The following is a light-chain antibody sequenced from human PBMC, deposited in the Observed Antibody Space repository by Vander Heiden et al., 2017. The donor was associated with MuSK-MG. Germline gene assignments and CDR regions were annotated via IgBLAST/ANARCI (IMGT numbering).Light chain of an antibody. Sequence: DIQMTQSPSSLSASVGDRVTITCRASQGISNYLAWYQQKPGKGPKLLIYGAFTLQSGVPSRFSGSGYGTEFTLTISSRQPEDVAAYYCQNYNSALLVTFGHGTEVDIK. V-gene: IGKV1-27*01. CDR1: QGISNY. J-gene: IGKJ3*01. CDR2: GAF. CDR3: QNYNSALLVT.